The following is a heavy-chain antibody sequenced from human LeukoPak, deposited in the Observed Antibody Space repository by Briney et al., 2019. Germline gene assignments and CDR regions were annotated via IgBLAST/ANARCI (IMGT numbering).Heavy chain of an antibody. CDR2: ISYDGSNK. D-gene: IGHD3-10*01. Sequence: GRSLRLSCAASGFTFSSYAMHWVRQAPGKGLEWVAVISYDGSNKYYADSVKGRFTISRDNSKNTLYLQMNSLRAEDTAVYYCARDHSSGPGDNYYYYGMDVWGQGTTVTVSS. J-gene: IGHJ6*02. CDR3: ARDHSSGPGDNYYYYGMDV. V-gene: IGHV3-30*04. CDR1: GFTFSSYA.